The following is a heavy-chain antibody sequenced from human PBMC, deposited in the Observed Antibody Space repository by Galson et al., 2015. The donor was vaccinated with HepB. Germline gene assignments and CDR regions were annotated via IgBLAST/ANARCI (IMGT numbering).Heavy chain of an antibody. CDR3: TTCPPPGYYDYVWGSYDQE. CDR1: GFTFSNAW. D-gene: IGHD3-16*01. CDR2: IRSKTDGGTT. J-gene: IGHJ4*02. V-gene: IGHV3-15*01. Sequence: SLRLSCAASGFTFSNAWMSWVRQAPGKGLEWVGRIRSKTDGGTTDYAAPVKGRFTISRDDSKNTLYLQMNSLKTEDTAVYYCTTCPPPGYYDYVWGSYDQEWGQGTLVTVSS.